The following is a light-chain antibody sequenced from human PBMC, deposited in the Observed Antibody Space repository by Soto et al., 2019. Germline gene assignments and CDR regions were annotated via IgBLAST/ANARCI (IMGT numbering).Light chain of an antibody. CDR2: DVS. Sequence: QSALTQPPSASGSPGQSVTISCTGTSSDVGGYNYVSWYQQHPGKAPKLMIYDVSKPPSGVPDRFAGYTSGNTASLTVAVLQADDEDDYYCSSYAGSNDFGVFGGGTKLTVL. CDR1: SSDVGGYNY. CDR3: SSYAGSNDFGV. J-gene: IGLJ3*02. V-gene: IGLV2-8*01.